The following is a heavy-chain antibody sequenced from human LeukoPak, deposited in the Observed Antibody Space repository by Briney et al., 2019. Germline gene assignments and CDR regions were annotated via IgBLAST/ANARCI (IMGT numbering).Heavy chain of an antibody. CDR1: GFTFSDYY. V-gene: IGHV3-11*01. CDR3: ARDDYGDLYFDY. CDR2: ISSSGSTI. D-gene: IGHD4-17*01. Sequence: GGSLRLSCAASGFTFSDYYMSWIRQAPGKGLEWVSYISSSGSTIYYADSVKGRFTVSRDNAKNSLYLQMNSLRAEDTAVHYCARDDYGDLYFDYWGQGTLVTVSS. J-gene: IGHJ4*02.